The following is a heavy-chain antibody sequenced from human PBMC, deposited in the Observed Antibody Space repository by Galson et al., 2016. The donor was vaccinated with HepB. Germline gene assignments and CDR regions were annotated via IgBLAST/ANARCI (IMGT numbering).Heavy chain of an antibody. J-gene: IGHJ2*01. CDR1: GFNFSSFA. CDR3: AGSPLRLIGYFDF. Sequence: SLRLSCAGSGFNFSSFALTWVRQAPGGGLEWVSSLGASGRTTYYADALKGRLTISRDNSKGTMFLQMNSLRVDDSAVYYCAGSPLRLIGYFDFWGRGTLVTVSS. D-gene: IGHD3-22*01. V-gene: IGHV3-23*01. CDR2: LGASGRTT.